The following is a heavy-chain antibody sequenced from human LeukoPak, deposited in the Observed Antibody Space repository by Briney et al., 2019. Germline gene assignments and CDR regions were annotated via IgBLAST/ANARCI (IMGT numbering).Heavy chain of an antibody. CDR1: GGSINSRSYY. J-gene: IGHJ1*01. Sequence: SETLSLTCTVSGGSINSRSYYWGWIRRPPGKGLECVGNSGATYYNPSLKSRLTISLDTSKSQFSLRLSSVTAADTAVYYCVQNIPGTVEHWGQGALVTVSS. CDR2: SGAT. CDR3: VQNIPGTVEH. D-gene: IGHD1-7*01. V-gene: IGHV4-39*01.